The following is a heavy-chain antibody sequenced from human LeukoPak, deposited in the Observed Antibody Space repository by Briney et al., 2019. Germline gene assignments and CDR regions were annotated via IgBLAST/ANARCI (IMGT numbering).Heavy chain of an antibody. CDR2: IESNGLT. J-gene: IGHJ5*01. D-gene: IGHD3-10*01. CDR3: AKAATYFYGSVTYDWFES. V-gene: IGHV3-74*01. CDR1: GFTFSSYW. Sequence: RGSLRLSCEASGFTFSSYWMHWVRQVPGKGLMWVSRIESNGLTLYAKSVRDRFTISRDNGKSTIYLQMNSLRVDDTAIYYCAKAATYFYGSVTYDWFESWGQGTLVTVSS.